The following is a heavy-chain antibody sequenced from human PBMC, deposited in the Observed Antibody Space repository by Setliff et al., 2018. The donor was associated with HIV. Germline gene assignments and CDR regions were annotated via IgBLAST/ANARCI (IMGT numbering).Heavy chain of an antibody. CDR2: ITYTGST. J-gene: IGHJ6*03. CDR1: GGSISGSPYY. CDR3: ARGARLLAGYSDRWDYYYMAV. Sequence: SETLSLTCTVSGGSISGSPYYWAWIRQPPGKGLEWIGSITYTGSTSHNPSLKSRFTISVDTSKNQFSLKVNSVTAADTAVYYCARGARLLAGYSDRWDYYYMAVWGKGTTVTVSS. V-gene: IGHV4-39*07. D-gene: IGHD6-13*01.